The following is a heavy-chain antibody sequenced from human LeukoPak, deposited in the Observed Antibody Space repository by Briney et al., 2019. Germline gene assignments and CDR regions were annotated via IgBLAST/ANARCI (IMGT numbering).Heavy chain of an antibody. D-gene: IGHD4-17*01. CDR2: IYYSGST. J-gene: IGHJ4*02. CDR3: ARESDSDGGTVTTFDY. CDR1: GGSISSGDYY. V-gene: IGHV4-30-4*01. Sequence: SQTLSLTCTVSGGSISSGDYYWSWIRQPPGKGLEWIGYIYYSGSTYYNPSLKSRVTISVDTSKNQFSLKLSSVTAADTAVYYCARESDSDGGTVTTFDYWGQGTLVTVSS.